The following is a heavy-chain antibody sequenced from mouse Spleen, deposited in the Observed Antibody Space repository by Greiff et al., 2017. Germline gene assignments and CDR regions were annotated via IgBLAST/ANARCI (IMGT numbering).Heavy chain of an antibody. Sequence: EVHLVESGGGLVKPGGSLKLSCAASGFTFSDYGMHWVRQAPEKGLEWVAYISSGSSTIYYADTVKGRFTISRDNAKNTLFLQMTSLRSEDTAMYYCASYGYDYAMDYWGQGTSVTVSS. CDR3: ASYGYDYAMDY. CDR1: GFTFSDYG. CDR2: ISSGSSTI. J-gene: IGHJ4*01. D-gene: IGHD2-2*01. V-gene: IGHV5-17*01.